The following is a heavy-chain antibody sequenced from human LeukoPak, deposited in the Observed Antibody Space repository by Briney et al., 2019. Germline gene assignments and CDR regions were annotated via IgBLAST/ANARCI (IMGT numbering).Heavy chain of an antibody. D-gene: IGHD3-22*01. V-gene: IGHV3-74*01. J-gene: IGHJ4*02. Sequence: PGGSLRLSCAASGFTFSSHWMHWVRQAPGKGLVWVSRINSDGSSTSYADSVKGRFTISRDNAKNTLYLQMNSLRAGDTAEYYCSRDQYDSGVGGDWGQGTLVTVSS. CDR3: SRDQYDSGVGGD. CDR2: INSDGSST. CDR1: GFTFSSHW.